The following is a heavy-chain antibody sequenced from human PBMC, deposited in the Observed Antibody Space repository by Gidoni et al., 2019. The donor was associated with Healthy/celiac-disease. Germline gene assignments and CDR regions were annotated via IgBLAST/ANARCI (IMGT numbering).Heavy chain of an antibody. J-gene: IGHJ4*02. Sequence: FTFSSYAMHWVRQAPGKGLEWVAVISYDGSNKYYADSVKGRFTISRVNSKNTLYLQMNSLRAEDTAVYYCARSGNDFWSGYYSPTHDYWGQGTLVTVSS. V-gene: IGHV3-30-3*01. CDR1: FTFSSYA. CDR2: ISYDGSNK. D-gene: IGHD3-3*01. CDR3: ARSGNDFWSGYYSPTHDY.